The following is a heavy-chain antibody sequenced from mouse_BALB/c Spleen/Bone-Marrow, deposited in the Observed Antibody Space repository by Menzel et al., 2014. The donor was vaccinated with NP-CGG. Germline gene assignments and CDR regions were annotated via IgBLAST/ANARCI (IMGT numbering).Heavy chain of an antibody. Sequence: VQLKESGGGLVQPGGARELSCAASGFTFSSFGMHWVRQAPEKGLEWVAYIRSGSSTVYYADKVMGRFTISRDNPKNTLFLQMTSLRSEDTAMYYCARSGSTSGYFDYWGQGPTLTVYS. CDR1: GFTFSSFG. CDR3: ARSGSTSGYFDY. CDR2: IRSGSSTV. V-gene: IGHV5-17*02. J-gene: IGHJ2*01. D-gene: IGHD1-1*01.